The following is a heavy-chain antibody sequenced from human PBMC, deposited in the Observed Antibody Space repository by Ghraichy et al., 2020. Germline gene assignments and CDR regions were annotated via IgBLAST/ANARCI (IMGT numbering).Heavy chain of an antibody. CDR1: GFTFSSYA. CDR2: ISGSGGST. J-gene: IGHJ6*02. Sequence: GGSLRLSCAASGFTFSSYAMSWVRQAPGKGLEWVSAISGSGGSTYYADSVKGRFTISRDNSKNTLYLQMNSLRAEDTAVYYCANSPMQHFYYYGMDVWGQGTTVTVSS. CDR3: ANSPMQHFYYYGMDV. V-gene: IGHV3-23*01. D-gene: IGHD6-13*01.